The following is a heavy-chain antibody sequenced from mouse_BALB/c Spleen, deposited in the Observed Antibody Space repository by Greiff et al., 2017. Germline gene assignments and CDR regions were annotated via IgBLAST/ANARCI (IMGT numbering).Heavy chain of an antibody. J-gene: IGHJ2*01. CDR2: ISSGGSYT. V-gene: IGHV5-6-4*01. Sequence: DVQLVESGGGLVKPGGSLKLSCAASGFTFSSYTMSWVRQTPEKRLEWVATISSGGSYTYYPDSVKGRFTISRDNAKNTLYLQMSSLKSEDTAMYYCTRDRGRITTAFDYWGQGTTLTVSS. CDR3: TRDRGRITTAFDY. D-gene: IGHD1-2*01. CDR1: GFTFSSYT.